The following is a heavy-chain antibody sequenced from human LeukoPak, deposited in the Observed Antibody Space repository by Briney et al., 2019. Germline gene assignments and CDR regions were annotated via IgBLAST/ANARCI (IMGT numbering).Heavy chain of an antibody. CDR2: INPNSGGT. D-gene: IGHD3-3*01. Sequence: ASVKVSCKASGYTFTGYYMHWVRQAPGQGLEWMGWINPNSGGTNYAQKFQGRVTMTRDTSISTAYMELSRLRSDDTAVYYCARLDITYYDFWSGYPPFDYWGQGTLVTVSS. V-gene: IGHV1-2*02. CDR3: ARLDITYYDFWSGYPPFDY. CDR1: GYTFTGYY. J-gene: IGHJ4*02.